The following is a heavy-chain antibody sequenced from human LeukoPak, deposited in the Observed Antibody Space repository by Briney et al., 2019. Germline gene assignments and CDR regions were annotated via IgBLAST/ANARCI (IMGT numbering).Heavy chain of an antibody. CDR3: VSPRRTLTTPASFDI. D-gene: IGHD4-17*01. CDR1: GFTFSSYT. CDR2: ISSSSTYT. J-gene: IGHJ3*02. V-gene: IGHV3-21*01. Sequence: PGGSLRLSCAASGFTFSSYTMSWVRQAPGKGLEWVSSISSSSTYTYNADSVKGRFTISRDNAKNSLYLQINSLRAEDTAIYRCVSPRRTLTTPASFDIWGQGTMVTVSS.